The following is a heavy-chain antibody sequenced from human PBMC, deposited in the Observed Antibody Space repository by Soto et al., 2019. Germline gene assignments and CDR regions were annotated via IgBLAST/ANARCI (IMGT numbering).Heavy chain of an antibody. D-gene: IGHD3-3*01. CDR3: ARKPGYDFWSGYYYFDY. J-gene: IGHJ4*02. CDR1: GYSFTSYG. Sequence: ASVKVSCKASGYSFTSYGISWVRQAPGQGLEWMGWISAYNGNTNYAQKLQGRVTMTTDTSTSTAYMELRSLRSEDTAVYYCARKPGYDFWSGYYYFDYWGQGTLVTVSS. V-gene: IGHV1-18*01. CDR2: ISAYNGNT.